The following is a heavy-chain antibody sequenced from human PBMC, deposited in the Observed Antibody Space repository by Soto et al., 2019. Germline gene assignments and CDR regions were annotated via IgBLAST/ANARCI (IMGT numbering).Heavy chain of an antibody. CDR2: IYYNVNT. Sequence: SETLSLTCTVSGGSISSYYWSWIRQPPGKGLEWIGYIYYNVNTNYNPSLKSRVTISVDTSKNQFSLKLSSVTAADTAVYYCARHPGYYDILTGYTTYYFDSWGQGILVTVS. V-gene: IGHV4-59*08. J-gene: IGHJ4*02. D-gene: IGHD3-9*01. CDR1: GGSISSYY. CDR3: ARHPGYYDILTGYTTYYFDS.